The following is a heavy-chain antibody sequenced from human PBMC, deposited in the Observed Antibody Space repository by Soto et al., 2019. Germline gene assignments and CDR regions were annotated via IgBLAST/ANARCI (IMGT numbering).Heavy chain of an antibody. CDR1: GFIFNDYP. Sequence: EVQLVESGGDLVQPGRSLRLSCAASGFIFNDYPMHWVRQAPGRGLEWVSGISWNSGILGYADSVRGRFSISRDNAKKSLYLQMDGLRAEDTALYFCVKDGLTSIFGLVNDGVVIWGRGTMVTVSS. CDR3: VKDGLTSIFGLVNDGVVI. CDR2: ISWNSGIL. V-gene: IGHV3-9*01. J-gene: IGHJ3*02. D-gene: IGHD3-3*01.